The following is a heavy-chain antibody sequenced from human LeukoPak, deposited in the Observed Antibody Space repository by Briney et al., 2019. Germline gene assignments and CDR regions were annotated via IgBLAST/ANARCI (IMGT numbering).Heavy chain of an antibody. CDR1: GFTFSNAW. V-gene: IGHV3-49*04. CDR2: IRSKAYGGTT. J-gene: IGHJ4*02. Sequence: GGSLRLSCAASGFTFSNAWMSWVRQAPGKGLEWVGFIRSKAYGGTTEYAASVKGRFTISRDDSKSIAYLQMNSLKTEDTAVYYCTRSYVDTAMVFDYWGQGTLVTVSS. D-gene: IGHD5-18*01. CDR3: TRSYVDTAMVFDY.